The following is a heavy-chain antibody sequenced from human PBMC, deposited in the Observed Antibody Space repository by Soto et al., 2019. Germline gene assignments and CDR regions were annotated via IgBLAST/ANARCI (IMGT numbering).Heavy chain of an antibody. CDR3: ARHTVRDGYNIDY. Sequence: PGKSLKISCKGSGYSFTSYWVGWVRQMPGKGLEWMGIIYPGDSDTRYSPSFQGQVTISADKSISTAYLQWSSLKASDTAMYYCARHTVRDGYNIDYWGQGTLVTVYS. V-gene: IGHV5-51*01. CDR2: IYPGDSDT. D-gene: IGHD5-12*01. CDR1: GYSFTSYW. J-gene: IGHJ4*02.